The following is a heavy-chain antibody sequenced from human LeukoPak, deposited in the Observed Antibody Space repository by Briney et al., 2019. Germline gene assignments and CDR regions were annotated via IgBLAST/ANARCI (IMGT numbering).Heavy chain of an antibody. CDR3: ARATSSSGYYYYYMDV. CDR2: ITWNGGST. D-gene: IGHD6-6*01. V-gene: IGHV3-20*04. J-gene: IGHJ6*03. Sequence: GGSLRLSCAASGFTFDDYGMSWVRQAPGKGLEWVSGITWNGGSTGYADSVKGRFTISSDNAKNSLYLQMNSLRDEDTALYYCARATSSSGYYYYYMDVWGKGTTVTVSS. CDR1: GFTFDDYG.